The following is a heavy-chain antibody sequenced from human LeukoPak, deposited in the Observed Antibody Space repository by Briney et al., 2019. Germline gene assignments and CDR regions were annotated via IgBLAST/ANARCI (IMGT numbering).Heavy chain of an antibody. CDR3: ATPLGATVTTKAFDY. V-gene: IGHV3-23*01. CDR1: GFTFSSYA. D-gene: IGHD4-11*01. Sequence: GGSLRLSCAASGFTFSSYAMSWVRQAPGKGLEWVSAISSSGGSTYYADSVKGRFTISRDNSKNTLYLQMNSLRAEDTAVYYCATPLGATVTTKAFDYWGQGTLVTISS. CDR2: ISSSGGST. J-gene: IGHJ4*02.